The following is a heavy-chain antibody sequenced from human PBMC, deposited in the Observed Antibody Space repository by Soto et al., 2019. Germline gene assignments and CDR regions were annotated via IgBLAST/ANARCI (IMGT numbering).Heavy chain of an antibody. V-gene: IGHV1-46*01. CDR2: INPSGGST. D-gene: IGHD3-9*01. CDR3: ARANPPYDILTGYPKAPFDY. CDR1: GYTFTSYY. J-gene: IGHJ4*02. Sequence: ASVKVSCKASGYTFTSYYMHWVRQAPGQGLEWMGIINPSGGSTSYAQKFQGRVTMTRDTSTSTAYMELRSLRSDDTAVYYCARANPPYDILTGYPKAPFDYWGQGTLVTVSS.